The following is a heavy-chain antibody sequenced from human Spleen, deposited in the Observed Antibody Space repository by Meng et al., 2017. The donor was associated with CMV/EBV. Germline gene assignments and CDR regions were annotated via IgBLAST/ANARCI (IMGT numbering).Heavy chain of an antibody. CDR1: GFTFSDYY. V-gene: IGHV3-11*04. CDR3: ARSYSSSGPWFDP. D-gene: IGHD6-13*01. CDR2: ISNSGNII. J-gene: IGHJ5*02. Sequence: GESLKISCAASGFTFSDYYLSWIRQAPGKGLEWVSYISNSGNIIDYADSVKGRFTISRDNAKNSLYLQMNSLRAEDTAVYYCARSYSSSGPWFDPWGQGTLVTVSS.